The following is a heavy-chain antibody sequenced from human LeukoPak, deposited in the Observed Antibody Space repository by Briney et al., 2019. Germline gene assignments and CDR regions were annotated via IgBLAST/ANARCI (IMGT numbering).Heavy chain of an antibody. CDR1: GGTFSSYA. CDR3: ARTDDTSGYYYYDMDV. J-gene: IGHJ6*02. V-gene: IGHV1-69*04. CDR2: IIPILDIA. D-gene: IGHD3-22*01. Sequence: ASVKVSCKASGGTFSSYAISWVRQAPGKGLEWMGRIIPILDIANYAQKFQGRATITADKSTSSAYMELSSLRSEDTAVYYCARTDDTSGYYYYDMDVWGQGTTVTVSS.